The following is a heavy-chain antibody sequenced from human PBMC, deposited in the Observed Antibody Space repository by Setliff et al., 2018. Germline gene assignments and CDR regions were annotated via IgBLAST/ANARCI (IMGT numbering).Heavy chain of an antibody. CDR3: ARLKYYDSGTYWGSWDYYSSMDV. V-gene: IGHV4-59*11. D-gene: IGHD3-22*01. Sequence: SETLSLTCTVSGDSSSGHHWSWIRQPPGKGLEWIGYISRSGNTKYNPSLKSRVAISIDTSKKQFSLEVSSVTAADTAVYYCARLKYYDSGTYWGSWDYYSSMDVWGRGTLVTVSS. CDR2: ISRSGNT. J-gene: IGHJ4*02. CDR1: GDSSSGHH.